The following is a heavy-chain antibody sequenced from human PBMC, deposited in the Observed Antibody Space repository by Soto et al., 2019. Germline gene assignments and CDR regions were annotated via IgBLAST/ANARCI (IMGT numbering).Heavy chain of an antibody. Sequence: PGGSLRLSCAASGFTVSSNYMSWVRQAPGKGLEWVSVIYSGGSTYYADSVKGRFTISRDNSKNTLYLQMNSLRAEDTAVYYCAREVAAPDYYYYGMDVWGQGTTVTVSS. J-gene: IGHJ6*02. CDR1: GFTVSSNY. CDR3: AREVAAPDYYYYGMDV. V-gene: IGHV3-66*01. D-gene: IGHD6-6*01. CDR2: IYSGGST.